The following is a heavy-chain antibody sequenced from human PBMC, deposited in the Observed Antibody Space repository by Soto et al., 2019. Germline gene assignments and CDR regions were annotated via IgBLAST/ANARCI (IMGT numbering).Heavy chain of an antibody. J-gene: IGHJ5*02. D-gene: IGHD3-22*01. V-gene: IGHV1-2*02. CDR3: ARDHYYDSSGYYRKHNWFDP. CDR1: GYTFTGYY. CDR2: INPNSGGT. Sequence: ASVKVSCKASGYTFTGYYMHWVRQAPGQGLEWMGWINPNSGGTNYAQKFQGRVTMTRDTSISTAYMELSRLRSDDTAVYYCARDHYYDSSGYYRKHNWFDPWGQGTLVTVS.